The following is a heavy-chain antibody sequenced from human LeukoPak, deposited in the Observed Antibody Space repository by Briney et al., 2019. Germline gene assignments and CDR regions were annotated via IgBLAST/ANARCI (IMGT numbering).Heavy chain of an antibody. CDR3: ARGRVSSSTWYSTYYYFFYMDF. D-gene: IGHD4-11*01. CDR1: DDSTTMYY. Sequence: SETLSLTCTVSDDSTTMYYWTWIRQPPGKGLEWIGYVDHTGSTKFNPSLNGRVSISRDTSNNFSSLRLRSVTAADTAVYFCARGRVSSSTWYSTYYYFFYMDFWGKGTTVTVSS. V-gene: IGHV4-59*01. J-gene: IGHJ6*03. CDR2: VDHTGST.